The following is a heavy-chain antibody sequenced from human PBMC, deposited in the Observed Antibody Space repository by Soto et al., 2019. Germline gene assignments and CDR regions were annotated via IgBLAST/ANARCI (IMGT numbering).Heavy chain of an antibody. D-gene: IGHD6-25*01. CDR1: GGSISSGGYY. CDR2: IYSSGST. V-gene: IGHV4-31*03. Sequence: QVQLQESGPGLVKPSQTLSLTCTVSGGSISSGGYYWIWIRPHTGQDLDWIGYIYSSGSTYYNPSLKSRVTMSVDTSKNQFSLKLCSVTAADTAVYYCARDKTGIGAAENWFDPWGQGTLVTVSS. CDR3: ARDKTGIGAAENWFDP. J-gene: IGHJ5*02.